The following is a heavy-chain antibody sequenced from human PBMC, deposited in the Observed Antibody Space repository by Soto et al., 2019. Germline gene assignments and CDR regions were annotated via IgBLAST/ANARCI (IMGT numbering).Heavy chain of an antibody. CDR2: IIPILGIA. V-gene: IGHV1-69*02. Sequence: QVQLVQSGAEVKKPGSSVKVSCKASGGTFSSYTISWVRQAPGQGLEWMGRIIPILGIANYAQKFQGRVTITADKSTSTAYMELSSLRSEDTTVYYCARGPNEVAVAYCGGDCWSAFDIWGQGTMVTVSS. D-gene: IGHD2-21*02. J-gene: IGHJ3*02. CDR1: GGTFSSYT. CDR3: ARGPNEVAVAYCGGDCWSAFDI.